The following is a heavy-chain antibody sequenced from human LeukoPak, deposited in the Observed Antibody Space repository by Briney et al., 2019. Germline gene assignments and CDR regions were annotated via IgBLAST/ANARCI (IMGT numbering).Heavy chain of an antibody. J-gene: IGHJ4*02. CDR3: ARDFVSGYDCFDY. Sequence: GASVKVSCKASGYTFTSYGISWVRQAPGQGLEWMGWISAYNGYTSYAQNFKDRVTMTTDTSTSTAYMELRSLRSDDTAVYYCARDFVSGYDCFDYWGQGTLVTVSS. D-gene: IGHD5-12*01. V-gene: IGHV1-18*01. CDR2: ISAYNGYT. CDR1: GYTFTSYG.